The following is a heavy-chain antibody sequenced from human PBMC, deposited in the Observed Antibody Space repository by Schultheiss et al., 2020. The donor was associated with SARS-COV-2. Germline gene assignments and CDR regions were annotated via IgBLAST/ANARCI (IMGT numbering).Heavy chain of an antibody. CDR1: GFTFDDYA. J-gene: IGHJ4*02. Sequence: GGSLRLSCAASGFTFDDYAMAWVRQAPGKGLEWVAVISYDGSNKYYADSVKGRFTISRDNSKNTLYLQMNSLRAEDTAVYYCASISGRGTGYWGQGTLVTVSS. V-gene: IGHV3-30*12. D-gene: IGHD1-26*01. CDR2: ISYDGSNK. CDR3: ASISGRGTGY.